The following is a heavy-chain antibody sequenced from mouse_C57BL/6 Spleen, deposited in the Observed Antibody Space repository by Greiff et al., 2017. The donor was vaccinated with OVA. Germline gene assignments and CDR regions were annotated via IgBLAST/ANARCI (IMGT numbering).Heavy chain of an antibody. Sequence: QVQLQQPGAELVKPGASVKLSCKASGYTFTGYWMQWVKQRPGQGLEWIGEIDPSDSYTNYNQKFKGKATLTVDTSSSTAYMQLSSLTSEDSAVYYCARSGYYGGRFAYWGQGTLVTVSA. CDR1: GYTFTGYW. J-gene: IGHJ3*01. D-gene: IGHD1-1*01. CDR2: IDPSDSYT. CDR3: ARSGYYGGRFAY. V-gene: IGHV1-50*01.